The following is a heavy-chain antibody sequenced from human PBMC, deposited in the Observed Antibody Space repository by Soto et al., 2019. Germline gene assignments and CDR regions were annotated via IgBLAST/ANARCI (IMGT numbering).Heavy chain of an antibody. J-gene: IGHJ3*02. CDR3: ARRDDSEAFDI. V-gene: IGHV3-53*01. Sequence: EVQLVESGGGLFQPGASLRISCAGSGLSVSWEYISWVRQPPGKGLEWVSIIYRGGGTYYADSAKGRCIISRDASKNMVFLQVNNLRAEDTATYCCARRDDSEAFDIWGQGTTVTVSS. CDR2: IYRGGGT. D-gene: IGHD5-18*01. CDR1: GLSVSWEY.